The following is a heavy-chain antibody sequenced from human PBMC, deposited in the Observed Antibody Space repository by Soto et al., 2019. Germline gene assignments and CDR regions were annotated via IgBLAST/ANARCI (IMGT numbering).Heavy chain of an antibody. CDR1: GYTFSSYA. CDR3: ARDTGNGTIDF. V-gene: IGHV1-3*01. CDR2: INAVYGNT. Sequence: ASVKVSCKASGYTFSSYAMHWVRQAPGQRLEWMGWINAVYGNTKSSQKFQDRVTISRDTSASTAYMELTSLRSEDTAVYYCARDTGNGTIDFSGLGTLVTVST. J-gene: IGHJ4*01. D-gene: IGHD1-1*01.